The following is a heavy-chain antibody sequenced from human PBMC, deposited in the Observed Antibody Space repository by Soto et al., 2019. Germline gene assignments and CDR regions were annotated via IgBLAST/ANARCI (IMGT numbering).Heavy chain of an antibody. CDR3: ARVGGLLSRYEYGVDV. V-gene: IGHV3-33*01. J-gene: IGHJ6*02. Sequence: PGGSLRLSCAASGFTFSNFGMHWVRQAPGKGLEWVAVIWSDGRDKYYGDTVKGRFTISRDNSKNTLHLQMNSLRAEDTAVYYCARVGGLLSRYEYGVDVWGQGIAVTVSS. CDR2: IWSDGRDK. D-gene: IGHD1-20*01. CDR1: GFTFSNFG.